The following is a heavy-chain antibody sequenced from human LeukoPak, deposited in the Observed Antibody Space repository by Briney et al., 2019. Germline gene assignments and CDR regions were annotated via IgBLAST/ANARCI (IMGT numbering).Heavy chain of an antibody. V-gene: IGHV3-33*01. CDR1: GLTFSSYG. Sequence: GGSLRLSCAASGLTFSSYGMHWVRQAPGKGLEWVAVIWYDGSNKYYADSVKGRFTISRDNSKNTLYLQMNSLRAEDTAVYYCARGRIAAADPYYFDYWGQGTLVTVSS. D-gene: IGHD6-13*01. CDR2: IWYDGSNK. J-gene: IGHJ4*02. CDR3: ARGRIAAADPYYFDY.